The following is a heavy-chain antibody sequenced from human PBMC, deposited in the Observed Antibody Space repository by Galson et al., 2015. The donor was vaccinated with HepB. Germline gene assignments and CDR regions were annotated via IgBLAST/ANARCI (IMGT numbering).Heavy chain of an antibody. Sequence: SLRLSCAASGFSFSDYRMHWVRQAPGKGLVWVSRIRGDGGETTYADSVKGRFTISRDNAKNTVFLNMNSLRAEDTAIYYCARLFVFTTATSGFDYWGQGSLVTVSS. CDR2: IRGDGGET. J-gene: IGHJ4*02. CDR1: GFSFSDYR. CDR3: ARLFVFTTATSGFDY. V-gene: IGHV3-74*01. D-gene: IGHD2-21*02.